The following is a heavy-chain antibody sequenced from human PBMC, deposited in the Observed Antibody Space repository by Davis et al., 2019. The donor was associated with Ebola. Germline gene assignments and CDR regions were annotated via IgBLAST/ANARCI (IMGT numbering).Heavy chain of an antibody. D-gene: IGHD3-10*01. CDR3: ARAPPLWFGGHYMDV. V-gene: IGHV4-59*12. CDR1: GGSISSYY. CDR2: IYYSGST. J-gene: IGHJ6*03. Sequence: PGGSLRLSCTVSGGSISSYYWSWIRQPPGKGLEWIGYIYYSGSTNYNPSLKSRVTISVDTSKNQFSLKLSSVTAADTAVYYCARAPPLWFGGHYMDVWGKGTTVTVSS.